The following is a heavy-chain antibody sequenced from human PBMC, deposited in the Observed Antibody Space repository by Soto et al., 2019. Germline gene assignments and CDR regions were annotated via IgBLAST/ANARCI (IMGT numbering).Heavy chain of an antibody. J-gene: IGHJ4*02. CDR1: GGSISSYY. Sequence: QVQLQESGPGLVKPSETLSLTCTVSGGSISSYYWSWIRQPPGKGLEWIGYIYYSGSTNYNPSLTSRVTTAVDTSKNHVALKISSVTATDTAVYYWARGGMRYSSSWFDYWGQGTLVTVSS. V-gene: IGHV4-59*01. CDR3: ARGGMRYSSSWFDY. D-gene: IGHD6-13*01. CDR2: IYYSGST.